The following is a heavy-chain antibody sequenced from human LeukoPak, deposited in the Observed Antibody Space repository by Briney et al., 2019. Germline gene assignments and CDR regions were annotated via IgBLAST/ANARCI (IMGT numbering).Heavy chain of an antibody. V-gene: IGHV3-30*04. CDR2: ISYDESNK. CDR3: ARDALAYCGGDCYPGFDY. CDR1: GFTFSSYA. D-gene: IGHD2-21*02. Sequence: GGSLRLCCAASGFTFSSYAMHWVRQAPGKGLEWVAVISYDESNKYYADSVKGRFTISRDNSKNTLYLQMNSLRAEDTAVYYCARDALAYCGGDCYPGFDYWGQGTLVTVSS. J-gene: IGHJ4*02.